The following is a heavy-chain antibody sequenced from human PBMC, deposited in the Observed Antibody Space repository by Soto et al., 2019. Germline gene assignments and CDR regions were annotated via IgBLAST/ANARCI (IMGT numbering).Heavy chain of an antibody. CDR2: ISGSGGST. D-gene: IGHD6-19*01. CDR3: AKEWDSSGRFFDY. J-gene: IGHJ4*02. CDR1: GFTFCSYA. V-gene: IGHV3-23*01. Sequence: GSLRLSCAASGFTFCSYAMYWVRQAPGKGLEWVSAISGSGGSTYNADSVKGRFTISRYNSKNTLYLQMNSLRAEDTAVYYCAKEWDSSGRFFDYWGQGTLVTVSS.